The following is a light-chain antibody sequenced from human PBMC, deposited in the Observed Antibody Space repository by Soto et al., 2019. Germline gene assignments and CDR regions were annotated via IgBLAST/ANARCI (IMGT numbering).Light chain of an antibody. J-gene: IGKJ3*01. CDR3: QKYNSAPLT. Sequence: DIQLTQSRSPLSASVGDRVTITCRASQGISNYLAWYQQKPGKVPKLLIYDASTLQSGVPSRFSGSGSGTDFTITISSLQPEDVATYYCQKYNSAPLTFGPGTKVDIK. CDR2: DAS. CDR1: QGISNY. V-gene: IGKV1-27*01.